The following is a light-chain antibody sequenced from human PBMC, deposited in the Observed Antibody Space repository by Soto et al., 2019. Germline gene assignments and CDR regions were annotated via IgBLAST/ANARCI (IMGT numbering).Light chain of an antibody. V-gene: IGLV3-21*02. CDR2: DDS. Sequence: SYELTQPPSVSVAPGQTARLTCGGNNIGGKSVHWYQQKPGQAPVLVVYDDSDRPSGIPDRFSGSNSGDMATLTIRRVEAGDEADYYCHVWDSSSDHYVFGTGTKLTVL. J-gene: IGLJ1*01. CDR1: NIGGKS. CDR3: HVWDSSSDHYV.